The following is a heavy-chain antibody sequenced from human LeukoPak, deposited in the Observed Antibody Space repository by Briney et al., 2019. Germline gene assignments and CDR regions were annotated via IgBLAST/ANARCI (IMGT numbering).Heavy chain of an antibody. CDR1: GFTLGNYA. CDR3: ARVLNYYDSSGYYFSY. D-gene: IGHD3-22*01. J-gene: IGHJ4*02. V-gene: IGHV3-30-3*01. Sequence: GRSLRLSCAASGFTLGNYAMHWVRQAPGKGLEWVAVISNDGNDKYHAESVKGRFTISRDNSKNTLYLQMNSLRAEDTAVYYCARVLNYYDSSGYYFSYWGQGTLVTVSS. CDR2: ISNDGNDK.